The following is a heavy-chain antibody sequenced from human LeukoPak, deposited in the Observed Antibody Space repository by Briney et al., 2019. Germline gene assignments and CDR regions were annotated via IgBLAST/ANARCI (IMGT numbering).Heavy chain of an antibody. J-gene: IGHJ6*02. CDR3: AREDIVLMVYAMPYYYGMDV. D-gene: IGHD2-8*01. V-gene: IGHV3-7*01. CDR1: GFTFSSYW. CDR2: IKQDGSEK. Sequence: GGSLRLSCAASGFTFSSYWMSWVRQAPGKGLEWVANIKQDGSEKYYVDSVKGRFTISRDSAKNSLYLQMNSLRAEDTAVYYCAREDIVLMVYAMPYYYGMDVWGQGTTVTVSS.